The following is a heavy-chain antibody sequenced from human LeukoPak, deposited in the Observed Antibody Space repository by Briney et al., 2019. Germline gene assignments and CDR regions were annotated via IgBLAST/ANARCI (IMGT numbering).Heavy chain of an antibody. D-gene: IGHD2-8*01. Sequence: GGSLRLSCAASGFTFSAYWMSWIRQAPGKGLEWVANINQDGSQKRYVDSVQGRFTISRNNTKNSLFLQMNSLRAEDTAVYYCARLKDDVTKLDYWGQGTLVTVSS. CDR2: INQDGSQK. J-gene: IGHJ4*02. CDR1: GFTFSAYW. V-gene: IGHV3-7*01. CDR3: ARLKDDVTKLDY.